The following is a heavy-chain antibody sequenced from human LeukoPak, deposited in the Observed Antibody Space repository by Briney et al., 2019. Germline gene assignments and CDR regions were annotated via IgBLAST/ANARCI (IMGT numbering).Heavy chain of an antibody. CDR3: AKDKGACSSTSCYKGYYFDY. V-gene: IGHV3-23*01. Sequence: GGSLRLSCAASGFTFSSYAISWVRQAPGKGLEWVSAISGSGGSTYYADSVKGRFTISRDNSKNTLYLQMNSLRAEDTAVYYCAKDKGACSSTSCYKGYYFDYWGQGTLVTVSS. J-gene: IGHJ4*02. D-gene: IGHD2-2*02. CDR2: ISGSGGST. CDR1: GFTFSSYA.